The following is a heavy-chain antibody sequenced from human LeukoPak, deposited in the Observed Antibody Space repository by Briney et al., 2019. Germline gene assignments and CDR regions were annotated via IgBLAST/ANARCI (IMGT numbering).Heavy chain of an antibody. J-gene: IGHJ6*03. CDR3: ARHVLFYYCYYLGV. V-gene: IGHV4-59*08. CDR1: GGSIGSYY. Sequence: TTSETLPLTCTVSGGSIGSYYWSWIRQTPGKGLEWIGYIYYDGNTNYNPSLKSRVTISLDTSKNQFSLRVTSVTAADTAVYYCARHVLFYYCYYLGVWGKGTTVTVSS. D-gene: IGHD3-10*01. CDR2: IYYDGNT.